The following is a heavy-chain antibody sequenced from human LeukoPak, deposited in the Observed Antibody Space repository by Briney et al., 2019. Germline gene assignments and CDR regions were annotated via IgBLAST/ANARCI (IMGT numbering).Heavy chain of an antibody. CDR2: FDPEDGET. D-gene: IGHD3-10*01. CDR3: ATDGRAYYYGSGSRGGMDV. Sequence: ASVKVSCKVSGYTLTELSMHWVRQAPGKGLEWMGGFDPEDGETVYAQKFQGRVTTTEDTSTDTAYMELSSLRSEDTAVYYCATDGRAYYYGSGSRGGMDVWGKGTTVTVPS. CDR1: GYTLTELS. J-gene: IGHJ6*04. V-gene: IGHV1-24*01.